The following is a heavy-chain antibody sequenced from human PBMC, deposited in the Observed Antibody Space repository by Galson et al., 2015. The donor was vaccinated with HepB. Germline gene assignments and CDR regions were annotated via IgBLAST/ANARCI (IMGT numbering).Heavy chain of an antibody. Sequence: SLRLSCAASGFTFSSYSMNWVRQAPGKGLEWVSYISTSSSTIDYADSVKGRFTISRDNAKNSLYLQMNSLRAEDTAVYYCARDRPHLTFGGVIGPSDPGVFDIWGQGTMVTVSS. CDR3: ARDRPHLTFGGVIGPSDPGVFDI. CDR2: ISTSSSTI. CDR1: GFTFSSYS. D-gene: IGHD3-16*02. J-gene: IGHJ3*02. V-gene: IGHV3-48*04.